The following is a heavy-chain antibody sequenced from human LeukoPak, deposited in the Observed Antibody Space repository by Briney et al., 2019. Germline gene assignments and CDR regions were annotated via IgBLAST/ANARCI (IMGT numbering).Heavy chain of an antibody. J-gene: IGHJ4*02. V-gene: IGHV3-7*01. CDR1: GFTFSSYW. CDR3: ARVSYGGYVDY. D-gene: IGHD4/OR15-4a*01. CDR2: IKQGGSEK. Sequence: GGSLRLSCAASGFTFSSYWMSWVRQAPGKGQEWVANIKQGGSEKYYVDSVKGRFTISRDNAKNSLYLQMNSLRAEDTAVYYCARVSYGGYVDYWGQGTLVTVSS.